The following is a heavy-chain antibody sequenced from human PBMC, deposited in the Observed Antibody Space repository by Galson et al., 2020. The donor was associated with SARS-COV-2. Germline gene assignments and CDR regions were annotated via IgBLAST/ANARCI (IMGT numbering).Heavy chain of an antibody. V-gene: IGHV4-59*01. D-gene: IGHD3-16*01. CDR1: GGSINDYY. Sequence: SETLSLTCTVSGGSINDYYWNWIRQTPGKGLHWLGCVYDIGSTKYNPSLKSRVTIEVDTSRNLFSLRLYSVTAADTAVYYCARGHPYYYGMDVWGHGTTVTVSS. CDR3: ARGHPYYYGMDV. CDR2: VYDIGST. J-gene: IGHJ6*02.